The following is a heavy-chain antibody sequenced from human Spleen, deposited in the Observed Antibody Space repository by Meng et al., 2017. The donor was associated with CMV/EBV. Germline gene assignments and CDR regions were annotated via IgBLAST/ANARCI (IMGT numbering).Heavy chain of an antibody. CDR2: ISSSGSTI. D-gene: IGHD3-10*01. CDR1: GFTFSDYY. CDR3: AREAAMVRGVIIS. V-gene: IGHV3-11*01. Sequence: GESLKISCAASGFTFSDYYMSWIRQAPGKGLEWVSYISSSGSTIYYADSVKGRFTISRDNAKNSLYLQMNSLRAEDTAVYYCAREAAMVRGVIISWGRGTLVTVSS. J-gene: IGHJ5*02.